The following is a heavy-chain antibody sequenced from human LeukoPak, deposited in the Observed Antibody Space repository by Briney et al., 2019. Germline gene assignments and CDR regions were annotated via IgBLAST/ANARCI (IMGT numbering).Heavy chain of an antibody. D-gene: IGHD6-19*01. V-gene: IGHV1-2*02. CDR3: ARYYGGKAVAGTGDY. CDR1: GYTFTRYF. CDR2: INPNSGGT. Sequence: ASVKVSCKGSGYTFTRYFMHWVRQAPGQGLEWMGWINPNSGGTNYEQKFQGRSTMTRDTSISTAYMEPSRLRSDDTAVYYGARYYGGKAVAGTGDYWGQGTLVTVSS. J-gene: IGHJ4*02.